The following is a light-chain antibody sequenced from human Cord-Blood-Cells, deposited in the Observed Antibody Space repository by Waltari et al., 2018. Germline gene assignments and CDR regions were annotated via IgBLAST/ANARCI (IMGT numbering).Light chain of an antibody. V-gene: IGKV3-20*01. CDR2: GAS. Sequence: DIVLTQSPGTLSLSPGEGATLSCRASQIDSSSYLAWYQQKPGQAPRLLIYGASSRATGIPDRFSGSGSGTDFTLTISRLEPEDFAVYDCQQYGSSPPITFGQGTRLEIK. J-gene: IGKJ5*01. CDR3: QQYGSSPPIT. CDR1: QIDSSSY.